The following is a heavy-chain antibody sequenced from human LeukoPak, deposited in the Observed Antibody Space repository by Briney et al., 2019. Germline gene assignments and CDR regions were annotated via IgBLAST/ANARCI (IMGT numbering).Heavy chain of an antibody. J-gene: IGHJ5*02. Sequence: SETLSLTCTVSGGSISSSSYYWGWIRQPPGKGLEWIGIIYYSGSTCYNPSLKSRLTISVDTSKNQFSLKLSSVTATDTAVYYCARRGHCSSTSCYEYWFDPWGQGTLVTVSS. V-gene: IGHV4-39*01. CDR3: ARRGHCSSTSCYEYWFDP. CDR2: IYYSGST. CDR1: GGSISSSSYY. D-gene: IGHD2-2*01.